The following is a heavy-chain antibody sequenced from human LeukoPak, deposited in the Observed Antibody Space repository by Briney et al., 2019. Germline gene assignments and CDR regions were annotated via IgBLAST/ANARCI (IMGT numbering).Heavy chain of an antibody. Sequence: GGSLRLSCAASGFTFSSYGMHWVRQAPGKGLEWVAVISYDGSNKYYADSVKGRFTISRDNSKNTLYLQMNSLRAEDTAVYYCARGYDFWGNNWFDPWGQGALVTVSS. J-gene: IGHJ5*02. D-gene: IGHD3/OR15-3a*01. CDR2: ISYDGSNK. CDR1: GFTFSSYG. CDR3: ARGYDFWGNNWFDP. V-gene: IGHV3-30*03.